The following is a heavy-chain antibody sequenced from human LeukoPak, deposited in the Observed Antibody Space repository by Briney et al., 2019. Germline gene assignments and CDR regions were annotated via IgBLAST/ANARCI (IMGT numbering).Heavy chain of an antibody. CDR2: IYYSGST. CDR1: GGSISSYY. J-gene: IGHJ4*02. CDR3: ARGGGYSGYEAHDY. Sequence: KSSETLSLTCTVSGGSISSYYWSWIRQPPGKGLEWIGYIYYSGSTNYNPSLKSRVTISVDTSKNQLSLKMSSVTAADTAVYFCARGGGYSGYEAHDYWGQGTLVTVSS. D-gene: IGHD5-12*01. V-gene: IGHV4-59*01.